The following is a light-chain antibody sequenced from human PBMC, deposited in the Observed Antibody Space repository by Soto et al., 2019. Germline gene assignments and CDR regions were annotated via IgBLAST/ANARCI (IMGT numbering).Light chain of an antibody. CDR2: GAS. J-gene: IGKJ5*01. Sequence: EIVLTQYTATLSFSPGERSALAFISSQIVSSSYLAWYQQKPGQAPRLLIYGASNRATGIPDRFRGSGSETDFTLTMSGVEPEDSAMYFCQKYDTSPYTFGQRTRPEIK. V-gene: IGKV3-20*01. CDR3: QKYDTSPYT. CDR1: QIVSSSY.